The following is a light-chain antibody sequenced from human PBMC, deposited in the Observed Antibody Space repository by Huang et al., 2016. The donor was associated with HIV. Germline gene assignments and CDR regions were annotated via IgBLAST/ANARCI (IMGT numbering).Light chain of an antibody. CDR3: QQYNTYLYT. CDR2: RAS. CDR1: QNINTW. Sequence: DIQMTQSPSTLSASVVDRVTITCRASQNINTWLAWYQQKPGKSPDLLIYRASSLQVGVPSRFTGSGSGTEFTLTITSLQPDDLGTYYCQQYNTYLYTFGQGTKLEI. J-gene: IGKJ2*01. V-gene: IGKV1-5*03.